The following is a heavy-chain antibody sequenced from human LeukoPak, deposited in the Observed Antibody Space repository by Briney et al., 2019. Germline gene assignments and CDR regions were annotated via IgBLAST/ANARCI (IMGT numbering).Heavy chain of an antibody. D-gene: IGHD3-10*01. CDR3: AKFRGSPPNHFDY. Sequence: GGSLRLSCAASGFTFSNSAMSWVRQAPGKGLEWVSGISGTGGSTYYADSVKGRFTISRVNSKSTLYLQMNSLRAEDTAVYYCAKFRGSPPNHFDYWGQGTLVTVSS. J-gene: IGHJ4*02. V-gene: IGHV3-23*01. CDR1: GFTFSNSA. CDR2: ISGTGGST.